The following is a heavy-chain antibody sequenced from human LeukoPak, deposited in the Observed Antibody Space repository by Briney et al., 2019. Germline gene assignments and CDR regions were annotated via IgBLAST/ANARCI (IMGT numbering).Heavy chain of an antibody. V-gene: IGHV3-64D*09. CDR3: VRGYPFGPYGMDV. CDR1: GFPFSSYA. J-gene: IGHJ6*02. Sequence: GGSLRLSCSASGFPFSSYAMHWVRQAPGKGLEYVSAISDGGGSTYYADSVKGRFTISRDNSKNTLYLQMSSLRAEDTAVYFCVRGYPFGPYGMDVWGQGTTVTVSS. D-gene: IGHD5-18*01. CDR2: ISDGGGST.